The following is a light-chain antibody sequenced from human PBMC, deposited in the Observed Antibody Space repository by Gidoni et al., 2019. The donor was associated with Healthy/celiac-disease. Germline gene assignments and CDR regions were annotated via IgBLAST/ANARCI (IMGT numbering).Light chain of an antibody. Sequence: QYVLTQPPSASGTPGKRVTTSCSGSSSNIGSNTVNWYQQLPGTAPKLLIYSNNQRPSGVLDRFSGSKSGTSASLASSGLQSEDEADYYCAAWDDSLNGPVFGGGTKLTVL. CDR1: SSNIGSNT. CDR3: AAWDDSLNGPV. CDR2: SNN. V-gene: IGLV1-44*01. J-gene: IGLJ3*02.